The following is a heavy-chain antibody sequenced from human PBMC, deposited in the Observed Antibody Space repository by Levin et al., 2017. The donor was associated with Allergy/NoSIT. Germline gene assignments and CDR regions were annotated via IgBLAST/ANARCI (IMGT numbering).Heavy chain of an antibody. V-gene: IGHV4-34*01. D-gene: IGHD6-6*01. CDR2: INHSGST. Sequence: GSLRLSCAVYGGSFSGYYWSWIRQPPGKGLEWIGEINHSGSTNYNPSLKSRVTISVDTSKNQFSLKLSSVTAADTAVYYCARGVGEQLDPIPHYYYGMDVWGQGTTVTVSS. CDR1: GGSFSGYY. J-gene: IGHJ6*02. CDR3: ARGVGEQLDPIPHYYYGMDV.